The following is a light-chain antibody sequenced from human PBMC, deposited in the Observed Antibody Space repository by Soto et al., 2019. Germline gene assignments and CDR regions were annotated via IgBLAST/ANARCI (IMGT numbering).Light chain of an antibody. Sequence: ALTQPASVSGSPGQSITISCTGTSSDVGYHNYVSWYQQHPGKAPKLMIYDVSDRPSGVSNRFSGSKSGNTASLTISGLQAEDEADYYCSSYTSGSTLDVLFGGGTQLTVL. CDR3: SSYTSGSTLDVL. CDR1: SSDVGYHNY. CDR2: DVS. J-gene: IGLJ2*01. V-gene: IGLV2-14*03.